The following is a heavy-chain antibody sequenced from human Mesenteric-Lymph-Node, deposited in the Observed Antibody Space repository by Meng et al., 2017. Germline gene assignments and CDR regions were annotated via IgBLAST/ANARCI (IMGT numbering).Heavy chain of an antibody. CDR1: GGSVSSGSYY. V-gene: IGHV4-61*01. J-gene: IGHJ4*02. CDR2: IYYSGST. D-gene: IGHD1-26*01. Sequence: QVQLQESGPGLVKPSEALSLTCTVSGGSVSSGSYYWSWIRQPPGKGLEWIGYIYYSGSTNYNPSLKSRVTISVDTSKNQFSLKLSSVTAADTAVYYCALIIVGATHFDYWGQGTLVTVSS. CDR3: ALIIVGATHFDY.